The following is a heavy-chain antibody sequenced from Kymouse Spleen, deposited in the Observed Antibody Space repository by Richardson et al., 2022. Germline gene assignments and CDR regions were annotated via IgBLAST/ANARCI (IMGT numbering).Heavy chain of an antibody. CDR3: ASGITIF*LAPLLLLLRYGR. J-gene: IGHJ6*02. CDR1: GFTFSSYW. V-gene: IGHV3-74*01. Sequence: EVQLVESGGGLVQPGGSLRLSCAASGFTFSSYWMHWVRQAPGKGLVWVSRINSDGSSTSYADSVKGRFTISRDNAKNTLYLQMNSLRAEDTAVYYCASGITIF*LAPLLLLLRYGRLGPRDHGHRLL. CDR2: INSDGSST. D-gene: IGHD3-9*01.